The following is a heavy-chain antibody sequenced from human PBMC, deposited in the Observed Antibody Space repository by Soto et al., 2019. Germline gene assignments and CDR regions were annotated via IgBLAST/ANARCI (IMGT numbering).Heavy chain of an antibody. CDR1: GFTFSNYA. V-gene: IGHV3-23*01. J-gene: IGHJ4*02. CDR2: ISSNGGST. Sequence: GGSLRLSCAASGFTFSNYAMSWVRQPPGKGLEWVSAISSNGGSTYYADSVKGRFTISRDNSKNTLYLQMNSLRAEDTAVYYCVKRALGSFDYWGQGTLVTVSS. CDR3: VKRALGSFDY. D-gene: IGHD3-10*01.